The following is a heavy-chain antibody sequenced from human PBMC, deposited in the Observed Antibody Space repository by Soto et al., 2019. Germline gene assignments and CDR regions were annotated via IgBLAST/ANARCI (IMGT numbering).Heavy chain of an antibody. Sequence: GGSLRLSCVGSGFTFSNYNMNWVRQAPGKGLEWVSHISGSSVYIHYVDSVKGRFTISRDNAKNSVYLQMDSLRAEDTAVYYCAREGALKPFSSWGQGALVTVSS. CDR1: GFTFSNYN. CDR3: AREGALKPFSS. J-gene: IGHJ5*02. V-gene: IGHV3-21*01. CDR2: ISGSSVYI.